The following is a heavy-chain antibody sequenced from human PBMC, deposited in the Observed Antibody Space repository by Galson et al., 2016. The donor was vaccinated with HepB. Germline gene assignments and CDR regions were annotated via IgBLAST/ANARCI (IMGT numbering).Heavy chain of an antibody. J-gene: IGHJ3*02. Sequence: LTCAVSGGSISSGGYSWSWIRQPPGKGLEWIGHVYQRGSTYYNPSLTSRVTISIDTSKNYFSLKLSSVTAADTAVYYCARSVGSVIVLITHDAFDIWGQGIMVTVSS. CDR2: VYQRGST. CDR1: GGSISSGGYS. D-gene: IGHD3-22*01. CDR3: ARSVGSVIVLITHDAFDI. V-gene: IGHV4-30-2*01.